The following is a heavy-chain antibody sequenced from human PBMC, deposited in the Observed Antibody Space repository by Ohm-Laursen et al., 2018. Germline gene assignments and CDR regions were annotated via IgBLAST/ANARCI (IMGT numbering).Heavy chain of an antibody. CDR1: GGSFSGYY. D-gene: IGHD3-10*01. V-gene: IGHV4-34*01. CDR3: ARSGSRIAY. J-gene: IGHJ4*02. CDR2: INHSGST. Sequence: TLSLTCGVYGGSFSGYYWSWIRQPPGKGLEWIGEINHSGSTNYNPSLKSRVTISVDTSKNQFSLKLSSVTAADTAVYYCARSGSRIAYWGQGTLVTVSS.